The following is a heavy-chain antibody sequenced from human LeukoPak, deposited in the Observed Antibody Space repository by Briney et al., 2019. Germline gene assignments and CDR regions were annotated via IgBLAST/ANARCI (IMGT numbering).Heavy chain of an antibody. CDR2: IGAYNGNT. J-gene: IGHJ4*02. CDR3: ATEGKMVRGVYTDY. V-gene: IGHV1-18*01. CDR1: GYTFTSYG. D-gene: IGHD3-10*01. Sequence: ASGKVSCKASGYTFTSYGISWVRQAPGQGLEWMGWIGAYNGNTNYAQKLQGRVTMTTDTSTSTAYMELRSLRSDDTAVYYCATEGKMVRGVYTDYWGQGTLVTVSS.